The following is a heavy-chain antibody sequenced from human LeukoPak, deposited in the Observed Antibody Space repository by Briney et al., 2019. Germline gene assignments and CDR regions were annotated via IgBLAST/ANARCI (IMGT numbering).Heavy chain of an antibody. CDR2: VSLSGLT. J-gene: IGHJ4*02. D-gene: IGHD2-8*01. CDR1: GGSITSTNW. CDR3: SRENGAFSPFGY. V-gene: IGHV4-4*02. Sequence: SGTLSLTCGVSGGSITSTNWWSWVRQPPGQGLEWIGEVSLSGLTNYNPSLSTRIIMALDTSKNHLSLHLTSVTAADTAVYYCSRENGAFSPFGYWGQGYLVTVLS.